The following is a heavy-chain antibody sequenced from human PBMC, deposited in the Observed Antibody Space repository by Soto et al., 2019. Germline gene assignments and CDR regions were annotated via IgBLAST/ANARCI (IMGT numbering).Heavy chain of an antibody. J-gene: IGHJ4*02. CDR3: AKEGDSSGYYSVLYYFDC. CDR2: ISGSGGST. Sequence: GGSLRLSCAASGFTFSSYAMSWVRQAPGKGLEWVSAISGSGGSTYYADSVKGRFTISRDNSKNTLYLQMNSLRAEDTAVYYCAKEGDSSGYYSVLYYFDCWGQGTLVTVSS. V-gene: IGHV3-23*01. CDR1: GFTFSSYA. D-gene: IGHD3-22*01.